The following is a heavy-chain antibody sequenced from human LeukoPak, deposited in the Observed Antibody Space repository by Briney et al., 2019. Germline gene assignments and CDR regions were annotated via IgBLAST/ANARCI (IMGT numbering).Heavy chain of an antibody. Sequence: GGSLRLSCAVSGFIFSNYWMSWVRQAPGKGLEWVANIKQDGGEKYYVDSVKGRFTISRDNAKNSLYLQMRSLSVEDTAVYYCVRDSPPPTVAENYQYYYGMDDWGQGTTVTVPS. J-gene: IGHJ6*02. CDR2: IKQDGGEK. D-gene: IGHD4-11*01. V-gene: IGHV3-7*01. CDR3: VRDSPPPTVAENYQYYYGMDD. CDR1: GFIFSNYW.